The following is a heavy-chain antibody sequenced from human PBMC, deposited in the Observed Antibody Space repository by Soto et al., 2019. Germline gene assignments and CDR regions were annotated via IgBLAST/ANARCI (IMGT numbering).Heavy chain of an antibody. Sequence: ASVKVSCKASGYTFTGYFMHWVRQAPGQGLEWMGWINPNSGATKYAQKFQGRVTLSRDTSIRTAYMELTGLRSDDTAVYYCARGGGTILAPLPWGQGTQVTVSS. CDR2: INPNSGAT. V-gene: IGHV1-2*02. D-gene: IGHD3-3*01. CDR3: ARGGGTILAPLP. CDR1: GYTFTGYF. J-gene: IGHJ5*02.